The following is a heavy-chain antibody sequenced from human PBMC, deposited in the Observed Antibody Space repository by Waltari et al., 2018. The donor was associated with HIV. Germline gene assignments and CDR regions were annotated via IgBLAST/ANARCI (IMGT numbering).Heavy chain of an antibody. V-gene: IGHV3-48*01. Sequence: EVQLVESGGGLVQPGGSLRLSCAASGFTFSSYSMNWVRQAPGKGLEWVSYISSSRSTIYYADSVKGRFTISRDNAKNSLYLQMNSLRAEDTAVYYCASRRIAAAGGDYWGQGTLVTVSS. D-gene: IGHD6-13*01. J-gene: IGHJ4*02. CDR1: GFTFSSYS. CDR3: ASRRIAAAGGDY. CDR2: ISSSRSTI.